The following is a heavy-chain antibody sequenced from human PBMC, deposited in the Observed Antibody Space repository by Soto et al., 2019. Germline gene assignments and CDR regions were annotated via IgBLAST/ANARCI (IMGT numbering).Heavy chain of an antibody. D-gene: IGHD2-15*01. CDR1: GYTFTSYD. Sequence: QVQLVQSGAEVKKPGASVKVSCKASGYTFTSYDINWVRQATGQGLEWMGWMNPNSGNPGYAQKFQGRVTMTRNTSKSPAYMGMRRLISEDPAVSYWARGRGYCSGGSCYSSYYHGMDVWGQGTTVTVSS. CDR3: ARGRGYCSGGSCYSSYYHGMDV. J-gene: IGHJ6*02. V-gene: IGHV1-8*01. CDR2: MNPNSGNP.